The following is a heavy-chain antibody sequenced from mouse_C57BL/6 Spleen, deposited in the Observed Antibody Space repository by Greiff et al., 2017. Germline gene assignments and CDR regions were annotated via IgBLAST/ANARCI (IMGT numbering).Heavy chain of an antibody. CDR2: IYPGSGST. V-gene: IGHV1-55*01. CDR1: GYTFTSYW. Sequence: QVQLQQPGAELVKPGASVKMSCKASGYTFTSYWITWVKQRPGQGLEWIGDIYPGSGSTNYNEKFKSKATLTVDKSSSTAYMQLSSLTSEDSAVYYCARYGYDGYFDYWGQGTTLTVSS. D-gene: IGHD2-2*01. CDR3: ARYGYDGYFDY. J-gene: IGHJ2*01.